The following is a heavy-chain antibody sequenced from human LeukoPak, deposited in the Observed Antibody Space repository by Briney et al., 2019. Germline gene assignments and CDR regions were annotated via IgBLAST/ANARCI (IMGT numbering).Heavy chain of an antibody. CDR3: ARRYYGGNPSRPENWFDP. Sequence: IGEINHSGSTNYNPSLKSQVTISVDTSKNQFSLKLSSVTAADTAVYYCARRYYGGNPSRPENWFDPWGQGTLVTVSS. CDR2: INHSGST. V-gene: IGHV4-34*01. D-gene: IGHD4-23*01. J-gene: IGHJ5*02.